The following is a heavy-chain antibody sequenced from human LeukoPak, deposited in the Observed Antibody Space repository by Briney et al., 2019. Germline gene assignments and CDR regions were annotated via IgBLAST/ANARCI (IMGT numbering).Heavy chain of an antibody. D-gene: IGHD3-10*01. V-gene: IGHV3-30*03. CDR3: ATGEVMGY. J-gene: IGHJ4*02. CDR1: GFTFNSYG. CDR2: ISYDGSNK. Sequence: GGSLRLSCAASGFTFNSYGMHWVRQAPGKGLEWVAVISYDGSNKYYADSVKGRFTISRDNSKNTLYLQMNSLRAEDTAVYYCATGEVMGYWGQGTLVTVSS.